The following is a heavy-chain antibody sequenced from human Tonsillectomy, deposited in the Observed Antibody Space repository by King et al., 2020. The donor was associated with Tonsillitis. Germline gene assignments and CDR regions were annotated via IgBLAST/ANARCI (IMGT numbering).Heavy chain of an antibody. CDR1: GFTFSNAW. CDR3: TTDLTYYFDTSGYYQHPRFEYFQH. Sequence: VQLVESGGGLVKPGGSLRLSCAASGFTFSNAWMSWVRQAPGKGLEWVGRIKSKTDGGTTDYAAPVKGRFTISRDDSKNTLYLQMNSLKTEDTAVYYCTTDLTYYFDTSGYYQHPRFEYFQHWGQGTLVTVSS. CDR2: IKSKTDGGTT. V-gene: IGHV3-15*01. D-gene: IGHD3-22*01. J-gene: IGHJ1*01.